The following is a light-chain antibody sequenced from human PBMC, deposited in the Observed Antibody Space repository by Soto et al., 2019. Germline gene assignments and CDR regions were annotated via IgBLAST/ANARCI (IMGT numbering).Light chain of an antibody. Sequence: QSALTQPRSVSGSPGQSVTISCTGTSNDVGASSRVSWYQQHPGKAPKLIIYFVSERPSGVPDRFSGSKSANTASLTISALQADDEADYYFSSHAGSYTWVFGRGTKLTVL. CDR2: FVS. V-gene: IGLV2-11*01. CDR1: SNDVGASSR. J-gene: IGLJ3*02. CDR3: SSHAGSYTWV.